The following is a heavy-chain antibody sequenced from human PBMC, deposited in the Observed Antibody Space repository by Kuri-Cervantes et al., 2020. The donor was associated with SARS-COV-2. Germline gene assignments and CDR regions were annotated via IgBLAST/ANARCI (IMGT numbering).Heavy chain of an antibody. Sequence: GGSLRLSCAASGFTLGTYSMNWVRQAPGKGLEWVGRIYSESDAAQYAAPDGGTTDYAAPMKDRFIISRDDSKDTLFLQMNFLQTEDTAVYYCATGPLDYWGHGTLVTVSS. CDR1: GFTLGTYS. CDR3: ATGPLDY. V-gene: IGHV3-15*01. CDR2: IYSESDAAQYAAPDGGTT. J-gene: IGHJ4*01.